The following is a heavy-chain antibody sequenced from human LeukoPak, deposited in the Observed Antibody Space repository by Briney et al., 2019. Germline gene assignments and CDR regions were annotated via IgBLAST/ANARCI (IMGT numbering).Heavy chain of an antibody. CDR2: IWYDGSNK. J-gene: IGHJ4*02. CDR3: ARDRNLRGYFDY. V-gene: IGHV3-33*01. D-gene: IGHD1-14*01. Sequence: HSGGSLRLSCAASEFTFSSYGMHWVRQAPGKGLEWVAVIWYDGSNKYYADSVKGRFTISRDNSKNTLYLQMNSLRAEDTAVYYCARDRNLRGYFDYWGQGTLVTVSS. CDR1: EFTFSSYG.